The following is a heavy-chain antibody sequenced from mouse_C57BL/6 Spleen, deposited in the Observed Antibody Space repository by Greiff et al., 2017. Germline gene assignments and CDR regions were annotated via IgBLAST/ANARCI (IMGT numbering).Heavy chain of an antibody. CDR2: IDPETGGT. Sequence: VQLQESGAELVRPGASVTLSCKASGYTFTDYEMHWVKQTPVHGLEWIGAIDPETGGTAYNQKFKGKAILTADKSSSTAYMELRSLTSEDSAVYYCPITTVVADYFDDWGQGTTLTVSS. D-gene: IGHD1-1*01. J-gene: IGHJ2*01. CDR3: PITTVVADYFDD. V-gene: IGHV1-15*01. CDR1: GYTFTDYE.